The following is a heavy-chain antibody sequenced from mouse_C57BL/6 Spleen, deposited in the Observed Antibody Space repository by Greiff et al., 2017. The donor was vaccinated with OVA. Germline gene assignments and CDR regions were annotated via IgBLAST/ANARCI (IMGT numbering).Heavy chain of an antibody. CDR2: IDPETGGT. D-gene: IGHD4-1*01. CDR3: TRSADWDGYFDV. Sequence: QVQLKQSGAELVRPGASVTLSCKASGYTFTDYEMHWVKQTPVHGLEWIGAIDPETGGTAYNQKFKAKAILTADKSSSTAYMELRSLTSEDSAVYYCTRSADWDGYFDVWGTGTTVTVSS. J-gene: IGHJ1*03. V-gene: IGHV1-15*01. CDR1: GYTFTDYE.